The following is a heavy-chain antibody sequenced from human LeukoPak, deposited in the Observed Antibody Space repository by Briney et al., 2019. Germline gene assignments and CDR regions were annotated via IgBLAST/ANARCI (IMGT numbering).Heavy chain of an antibody. CDR1: GYTFTSYD. D-gene: IGHD3-10*01. J-gene: IGHJ4*02. CDR3: AREHYGSGSSFDY. CDR2: MNPNSGNT. V-gene: IGHV1-8*01. Sequence: GASVKVSCKASGYTFTSYDINWVRQATGQGLEWMGWMNPNSGNTGYAQKFQGRVTMTRNTSISTAYMELSNLRSEDTAVYYCAREHYGSGSSFDYWGQGTLVTVSS.